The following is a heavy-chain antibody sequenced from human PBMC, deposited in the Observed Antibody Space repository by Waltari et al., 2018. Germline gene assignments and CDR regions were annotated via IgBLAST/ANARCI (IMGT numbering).Heavy chain of an antibody. V-gene: IGHV4-39*01. CDR2: LYYGGDT. Sequence: QLLLQESGPGLVRPSQSLSLTCTVPGGLVSSTSFHWAWVRQPPGKGLEWMGTLYYGGDTYYNPSLKSRITLSVDTSKNQFSLDLMSVTAADTAMYYCARQGFYGSAKHFDDWGQGTVVAVSS. CDR1: GGLVSSTSFH. J-gene: IGHJ4*02. D-gene: IGHD3-10*01. CDR3: ARQGFYGSAKHFDD.